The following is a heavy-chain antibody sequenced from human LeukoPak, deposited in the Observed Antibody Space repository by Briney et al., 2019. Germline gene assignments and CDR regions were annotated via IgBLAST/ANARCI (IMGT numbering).Heavy chain of an antibody. V-gene: IGHV3-23*01. J-gene: IGHJ4*02. D-gene: IGHD6-13*01. CDR3: AKNQLVTVYFDY. CDR2: ISGSGGST. Sequence: GGSLRLSCAASGFTFSSYAMSWVRQAPGKGLEWVPAISGSGGSTYYADSVKGRFTISRDNSKNTLYLQMNSLRAEDTAVYYCAKNQLVTVYFDYWGQGTLVTVSS. CDR1: GFTFSSYA.